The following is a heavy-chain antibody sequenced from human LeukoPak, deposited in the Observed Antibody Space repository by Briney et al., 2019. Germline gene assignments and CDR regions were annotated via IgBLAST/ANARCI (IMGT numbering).Heavy chain of an antibody. D-gene: IGHD6-13*01. Sequence: TGGSLRLSCAASGFTFSGSAMHWVRQASGKGLEWVGRIRSKANSYATAYAASVKGRFTISRDDSKNTAYLQMNSLRAEGTAVYYCAKTYSSSRAHYYYYYYMDVWGKGTTVTISS. CDR3: AKTYSSSRAHYYYYYYMDV. CDR2: IRSKANSYAT. CDR1: GFTFSGSA. V-gene: IGHV3-73*01. J-gene: IGHJ6*03.